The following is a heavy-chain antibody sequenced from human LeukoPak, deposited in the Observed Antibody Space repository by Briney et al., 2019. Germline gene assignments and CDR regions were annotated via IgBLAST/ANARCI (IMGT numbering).Heavy chain of an antibody. V-gene: IGHV3-23*01. CDR1: GFTFRNYA. CDR2: ISAGASRT. D-gene: IGHD3-3*01. Sequence: GGSLRLSCAASGFTFRNYAMAWVRQAPGKGLEWVAGISAGASRTYYTESVRGRFTISRDNSENTLYLQMNSLRAEDTAVYYCAKYVTRETFFGDYWGQGTLIAVSS. CDR3: AKYVTRETFFGDY. J-gene: IGHJ4*02.